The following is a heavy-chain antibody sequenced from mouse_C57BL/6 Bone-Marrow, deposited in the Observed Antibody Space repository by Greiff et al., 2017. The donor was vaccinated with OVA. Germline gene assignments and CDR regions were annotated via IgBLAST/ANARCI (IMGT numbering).Heavy chain of an antibody. D-gene: IGHD1-1*01. J-gene: IGHJ2*01. Sequence: VQLKQSGPVLVKPGASVKMSCKASGYTFTDYYMNWVKQSHGKSLEWIGVINPYNGGTSYNQKFKGKATLTVDKSSSTAYMELNSLTSEDSAVYYCARSGDYYGSSFDYWGQGTTLTVSS. V-gene: IGHV1-19*01. CDR3: ARSGDYYGSSFDY. CDR1: GYTFTDYY. CDR2: INPYNGGT.